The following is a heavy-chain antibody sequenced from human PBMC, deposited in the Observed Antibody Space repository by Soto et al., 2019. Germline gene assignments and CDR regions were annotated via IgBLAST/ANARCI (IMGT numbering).Heavy chain of an antibody. J-gene: IGHJ4*02. CDR1: GVTFSSYA. Sequence: PGGSLRLSCAASGVTFSSYAMSLVRQAPGKGLEWVSAISGSGGSTYYADSVKGRFTISRDNSKNTLYLQMNSLRAEDTAVYYCAKGLCGDCYYYFDYWGQGTLVTVSS. CDR2: ISGSGGST. V-gene: IGHV3-23*01. D-gene: IGHD2-21*02. CDR3: AKGLCGDCYYYFDY.